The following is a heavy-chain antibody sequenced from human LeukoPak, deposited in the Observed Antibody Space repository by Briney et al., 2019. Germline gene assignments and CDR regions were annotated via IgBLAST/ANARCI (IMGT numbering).Heavy chain of an antibody. CDR2: ISSSGSTI. CDR1: GFTFDNYR. CDR3: ARVVSYEYSSSGYFDY. Sequence: GGSLRLSCAAFGFTFDNYRMSWVRQAPGKGLEWVSYISSSGSTIYYADSVKGRFTISRDNAKNSLYLQMNSLRAEDTAVYYCARVVSYEYSSSGYFDYWGQGTLVTVSS. D-gene: IGHD6-6*01. J-gene: IGHJ4*02. V-gene: IGHV3-48*04.